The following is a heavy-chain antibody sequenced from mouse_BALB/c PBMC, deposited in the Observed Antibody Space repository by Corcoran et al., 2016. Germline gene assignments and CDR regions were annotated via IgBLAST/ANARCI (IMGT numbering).Heavy chain of an antibody. Sequence: EVQLQQSGPELVKPGASVKMSCKASGYTFTSYVMHGVKQTPGQGLEWIGYINPYNDGTKYNEKFKGKATLTSDKSSSTAYMELSSLTSEDSAVYYCAREGRRGYIDVWGAGTTVTVSS. CDR2: INPYNDGT. J-gene: IGHJ1*01. CDR1: GYTFTSYV. V-gene: IGHV1S136*01. CDR3: AREGRRGYIDV.